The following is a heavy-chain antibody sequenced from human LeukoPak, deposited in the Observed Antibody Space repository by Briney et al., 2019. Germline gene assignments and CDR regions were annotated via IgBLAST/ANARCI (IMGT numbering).Heavy chain of an antibody. Sequence: ASVKVSCKASGYIFTNYDIYWVRQAPGQGLEWMGWMNPNSGNTGYAQKFQGRVTMTRNTSISTAYMELSSLRSEDTAVYYCARGTYYGQPPEYWGQGTLVTVSS. CDR2: MNPNSGNT. CDR3: ARGTYYGQPPEY. CDR1: GYIFTNYD. V-gene: IGHV1-8*01. J-gene: IGHJ4*02. D-gene: IGHD3-10*01.